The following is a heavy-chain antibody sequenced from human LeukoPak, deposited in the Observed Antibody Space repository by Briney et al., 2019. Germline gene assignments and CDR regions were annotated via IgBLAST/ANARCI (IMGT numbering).Heavy chain of an antibody. CDR3: ARDEGISRYCSGGSCWGY. J-gene: IGHJ4*02. CDR2: IYYSGST. CDR1: GGSISSSSYY. D-gene: IGHD2-15*01. Sequence: SETLSLTCTVSGGSISSSSYYWGWIRQPPGKGLEWIGSIYYSGSTYYNPSLKSRVTISVDTSKNQFSLKLSSVTAADTAVYYCARDEGISRYCSGGSCWGYWGQGTLVTVSS. V-gene: IGHV4-39*07.